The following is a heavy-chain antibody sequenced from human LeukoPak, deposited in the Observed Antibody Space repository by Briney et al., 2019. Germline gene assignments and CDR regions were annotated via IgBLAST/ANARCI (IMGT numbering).Heavy chain of an antibody. V-gene: IGHV3-23*01. CDR3: ARVSGGDVFDY. D-gene: IGHD2-21*02. J-gene: IGHJ4*02. CDR2: ISGSGGST. CDR1: GFTFNSYA. Sequence: GGSLRLSCAASGFTFNSYAMSWVRQAPGKGLEWVSAISGSGGSTYYADSVKGRFTISRDNSKNTLYLQMNSLRAEDTAVYYCARVSGGDVFDYWGQGTLVTVSS.